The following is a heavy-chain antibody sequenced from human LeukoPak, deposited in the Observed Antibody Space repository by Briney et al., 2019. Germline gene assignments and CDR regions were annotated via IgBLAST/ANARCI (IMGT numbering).Heavy chain of an antibody. D-gene: IGHD3-10*01. CDR2: INPNSGGT. Sequence: ASVKVSCKASGYTSTGYYMHWVRQAPGQGLEWMGWINPNSGGTNYAQKFQGRVTMTRDTSISTAYMELSRLRSDDTAVYYCARGHGSGSYYADYWGQGTLVTVSS. J-gene: IGHJ4*02. CDR1: GYTSTGYY. CDR3: ARGHGSGSYYADY. V-gene: IGHV1-2*02.